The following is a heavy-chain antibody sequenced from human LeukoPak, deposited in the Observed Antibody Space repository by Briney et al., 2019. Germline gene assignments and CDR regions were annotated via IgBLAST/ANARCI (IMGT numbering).Heavy chain of an antibody. CDR2: INPNSGGT. CDR1: GYTFTGYY. Sequence: GASVKVSCKASGYTFTGYYMHWVRQAPGQGLEWMGWINPNSGGTNYAQKFQGRVIMTRDTSISTAYMELSRLRSDDTAVYYCASWHCSSTSCYFDYWGQGTLVTVSS. CDR3: ASWHCSSTSCYFDY. J-gene: IGHJ4*02. V-gene: IGHV1-2*02. D-gene: IGHD2-2*01.